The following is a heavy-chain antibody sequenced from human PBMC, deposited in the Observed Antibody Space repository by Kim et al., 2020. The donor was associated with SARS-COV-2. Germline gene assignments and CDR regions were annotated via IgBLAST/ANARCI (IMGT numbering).Heavy chain of an antibody. CDR3: ATLGYGGKPAD. V-gene: IGHV3-11*01. CDR2: ISYVAATV. D-gene: IGHD2-15*01. J-gene: IGHJ4*02. CDR1: GLPFSDYY. Sequence: GGSLRLSCAASGLPFSDYYMSWVRQAPGKGLEWLSYISYVAATVYYADSVKGRFTISRANAKKSLFLQMNSLRVEDTTVYYCATLGYGGKPADWGQGTLVTVSS.